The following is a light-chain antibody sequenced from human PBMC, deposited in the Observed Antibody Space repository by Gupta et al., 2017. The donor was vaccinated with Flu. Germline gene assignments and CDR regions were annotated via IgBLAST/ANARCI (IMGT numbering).Light chain of an antibody. V-gene: IGLV2-23*01. J-gene: IGLJ2*01. CDR2: RGS. CDR1: STDVGNYNF. Sequence: QSALTQPASVSGSPGQSITISCTGTSTDVGNYNFVSWYQQHPGKVPKLIIYRGSQRPSGVSNRFSGSKSGNTASLTISGLQAEDEADYHCCSYAGTSAMVFGGGTKVTVL. CDR3: CSYAGTSAMV.